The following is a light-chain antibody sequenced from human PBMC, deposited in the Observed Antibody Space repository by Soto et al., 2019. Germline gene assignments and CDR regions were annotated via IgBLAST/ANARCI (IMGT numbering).Light chain of an antibody. Sequence: QSALTQPPSASGSPGQSVTISCTGTSSDVDDNNYVSWYQQHPGKAPKLMIYEVSKRPSGVPDRFSGSKSSNTASLTVSGHKAEDEADYYCSSYAGSSNTYVFGTGTKLTVL. V-gene: IGLV2-8*01. CDR2: EVS. J-gene: IGLJ1*01. CDR1: SSDVDDNNY. CDR3: SSYAGSSNTYV.